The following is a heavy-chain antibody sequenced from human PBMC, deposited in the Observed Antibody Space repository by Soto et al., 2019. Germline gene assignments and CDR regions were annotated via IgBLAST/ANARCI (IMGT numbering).Heavy chain of an antibody. D-gene: IGHD3-10*01. Sequence: GGSLRLSRVGSGFVFDEYSLHLFRPVSGKGLEWLCLISWDGETTSYAASVKYRFSISRDTSKNSVFLEMRSLRIDDTAVYFCAKEGKSKTWEYYFDSWGQGTVVTVSS. J-gene: IGHJ4*02. CDR1: GFVFDEYS. V-gene: IGHV3-43*01. CDR2: ISWDGETT. CDR3: AKEGKSKTWEYYFDS.